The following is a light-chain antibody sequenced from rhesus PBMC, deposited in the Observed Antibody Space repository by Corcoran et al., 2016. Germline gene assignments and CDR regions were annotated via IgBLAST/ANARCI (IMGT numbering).Light chain of an antibody. J-gene: IGKJ2*01. CDR3: QQYSNWPHS. CDR2: GAS. Sequence: EIVMTQSPATLSLSPGERATLSCRASQSVSSYVAWYQQKPEQAPRLLIYGASSRAKGIPDRLRGSGAGTDVTLTISILEPEDFAVYYCQQYSNWPHSFGQGTKVEIK. V-gene: IGKV3S9*01. CDR1: QSVSSY.